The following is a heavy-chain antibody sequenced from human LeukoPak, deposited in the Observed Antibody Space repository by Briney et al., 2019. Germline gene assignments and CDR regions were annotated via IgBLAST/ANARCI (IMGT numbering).Heavy chain of an antibody. CDR2: ISGSGGST. CDR3: AKQEWELGFGY. CDR1: GFTFSTYA. D-gene: IGHD1-26*01. J-gene: IGHJ4*02. Sequence: GGSLRLSCAASGFTFSTYAMSWVRQAPGKGLEWVSAISGSGGSTYYADSVKGRFTISRDNSKNTLYLQMNSLRAEDTAVYYCAKQEWELGFGYWGQGTLVTVSS. V-gene: IGHV3-23*01.